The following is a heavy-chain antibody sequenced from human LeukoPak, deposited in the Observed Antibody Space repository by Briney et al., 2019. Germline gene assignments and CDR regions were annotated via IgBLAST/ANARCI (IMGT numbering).Heavy chain of an antibody. Sequence: SETLSLTCAVYGGSFSGYYWSWIRQPPGKGLEWIGEINHSGSTNYNPSLKSRVTISVDTSKNQFSLKLSSVTAADTAVYYCARSQRYYDILTGYNYFDYWGQGTLVTVSS. CDR2: INHSGST. CDR1: GGSFSGYY. CDR3: ARSQRYYDILTGYNYFDY. J-gene: IGHJ4*02. D-gene: IGHD3-9*01. V-gene: IGHV4-34*01.